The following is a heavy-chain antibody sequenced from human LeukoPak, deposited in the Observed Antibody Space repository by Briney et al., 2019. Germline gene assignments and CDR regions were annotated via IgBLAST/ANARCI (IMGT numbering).Heavy chain of an antibody. V-gene: IGHV5-51*01. J-gene: IGHJ4*02. CDR2: IYPAAFDT. D-gene: IGHD3-3*01. CDR1: GYSFTSYW. CDR3: VRGYYTVDY. Sequence: GGSLQISCQGSGYSFTSYWISGVRQLPGKGVECMGVIYPAAFDTRYSPSFHGQVTISADKSISTAYLQWSSLKASDTAMYYCVRGYYTVDYWGQGTLVTVSS.